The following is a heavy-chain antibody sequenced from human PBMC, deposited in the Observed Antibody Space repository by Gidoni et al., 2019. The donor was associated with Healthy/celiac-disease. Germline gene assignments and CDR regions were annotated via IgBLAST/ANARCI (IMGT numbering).Heavy chain of an antibody. V-gene: IGHV3-33*01. CDR1: GFTFSSDG. Sequence: QVQLVESGGGVVQPGRSLRLSCAASGFTFSSDGMHWVRQAPGKGLEWVAVIWYDGSNKYYADSVKGRFTISRDNSKNTLYLQMNSLRAEDTAVYYCARDSLIADYWGQGTLVTVSS. CDR3: ARDSLIADY. D-gene: IGHD2-21*01. CDR2: IWYDGSNK. J-gene: IGHJ4*02.